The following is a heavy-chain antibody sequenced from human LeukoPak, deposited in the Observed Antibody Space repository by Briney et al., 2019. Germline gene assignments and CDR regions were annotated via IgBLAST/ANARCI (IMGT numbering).Heavy chain of an antibody. D-gene: IGHD3-10*01. CDR2: ISTSGST. CDR1: GGSVSTYY. J-gene: IGHJ4*02. Sequence: PSETLSLTCTVSGGSVSTYYWSWIRQPGGKGLEWVGRISTSGSTDYNPSLKSRVTISVDTSKNQFSLKLSSVTAADTAVYYCARGPSAGWGPFDYWGQGTLVTVSS. V-gene: IGHV4-4*07. CDR3: ARGPSAGWGPFDY.